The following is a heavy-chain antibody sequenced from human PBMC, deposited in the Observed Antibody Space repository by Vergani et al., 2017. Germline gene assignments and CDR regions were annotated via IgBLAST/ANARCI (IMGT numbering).Heavy chain of an antibody. V-gene: IGHV4-39*01. CDR2: IYNSGNG. CDR3: ASGKYYSDSTSHFRGRYFDV. CDR1: GDSIISRSYY. J-gene: IGHJ2*01. D-gene: IGHD3-16*01. Sequence: QMQLQESGPGLVKASETLSLTCTVSGDSIISRSYYWGWIRQPPGKGLEWIGSIYNSGNGDSSSSLKSRVTISADTSKNHFSLRLTSVTAADTAVYYCASGKYYSDSTSHFRGRYFDVWGRDTLVTVPS.